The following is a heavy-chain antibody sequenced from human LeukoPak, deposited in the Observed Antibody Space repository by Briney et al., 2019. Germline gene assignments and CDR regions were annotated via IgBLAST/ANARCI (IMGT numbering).Heavy chain of an antibody. CDR3: ARGHYAMDV. CDR2: IKPDGRET. Sequence: GGSVRLSCVASGPFKFKNYWMTWLRQAPGKGLEWVTTIKPDGRETYYVDSVKGRFSLSRDNAKNSLLLQMNSLRAEDTAIYYCARGHYAMDVWGQGTSVTVSS. CDR1: GPFKFKNYW. V-gene: IGHV3-7*05. J-gene: IGHJ6*02.